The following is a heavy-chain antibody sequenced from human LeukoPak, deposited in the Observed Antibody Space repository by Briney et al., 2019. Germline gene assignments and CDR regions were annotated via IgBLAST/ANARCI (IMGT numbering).Heavy chain of an antibody. CDR3: ARGRRQQLAFIDY. Sequence: VGSVKASCKASGYTFTGYYMHWVRQAPGQGLEWMGWINPNSGGTNYAQKFQGRVTMTRDTSISTAYMELSRLRSDDTAVYYCARGRRQQLAFIDYWGQGTLVTVSS. CDR2: INPNSGGT. D-gene: IGHD6-13*01. CDR1: GYTFTGYY. V-gene: IGHV1-2*02. J-gene: IGHJ4*02.